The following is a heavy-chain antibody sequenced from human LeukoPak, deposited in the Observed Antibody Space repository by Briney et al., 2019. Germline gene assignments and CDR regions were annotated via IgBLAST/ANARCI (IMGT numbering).Heavy chain of an antibody. CDR2: IKSKTDGGTT. CDR1: GFTFSNAW. V-gene: IGHV3-15*01. CDR3: TISSTSSRYYYYYYMDV. Sequence: GGSLRLSCVASGFTFSNAWMSWVRQAPGKGLEWVGRIKSKTDGGTTDYAAPVKGRFTISRDDSKNTLYLQMNSLKTEDTAVYYCTISSTSSRYYYYYYMDVWGKGTTVTVSS. D-gene: IGHD2-2*01. J-gene: IGHJ6*03.